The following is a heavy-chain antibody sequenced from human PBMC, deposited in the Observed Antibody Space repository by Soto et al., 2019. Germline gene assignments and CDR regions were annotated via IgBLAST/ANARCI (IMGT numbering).Heavy chain of an antibody. CDR1: GGSLSNHA. Sequence: GASVKVSCKASGGSLSNHAISWVRQTPGQGLEWMGGIIPLFSTTHYTQKFQGRVTISADESTGTAYLELSSLRSEDTGVYYCARDCSSAGSYIGGETHYFFAIDVWGQGTAVTVYS. J-gene: IGHJ6*02. CDR3: ARDCSSAGSYIGGETHYFFAIDV. V-gene: IGHV1-69*13. D-gene: IGHD2-2*02. CDR2: IIPLFSTT.